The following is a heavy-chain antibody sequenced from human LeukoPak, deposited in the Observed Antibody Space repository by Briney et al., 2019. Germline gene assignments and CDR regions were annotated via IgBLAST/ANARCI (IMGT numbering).Heavy chain of an antibody. J-gene: IGHJ5*01. V-gene: IGHV4-59*01. CDR2: IYNSGST. Sequence: SETLSLTCAVYGGSFSAYYWSWIRQPPGKGLEWIGYIYNSGSTNYNPSLKSRVTISQDTSKNQFYLKVNSVTAADTAVYYCARGPSGSYSRWFDSWGQGTLVTVSS. CDR1: GGSFSAYY. D-gene: IGHD1-26*01. CDR3: ARGPSGSYSRWFDS.